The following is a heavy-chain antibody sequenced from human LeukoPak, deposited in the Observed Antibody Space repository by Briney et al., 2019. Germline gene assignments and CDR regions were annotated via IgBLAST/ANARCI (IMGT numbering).Heavy chain of an antibody. CDR1: GFTFSDCA. V-gene: IGHV3-30-3*01. Sequence: AGGSLRLSCAASGFTFSDCAVHWVRQAPGKGLEWVALISYDGSNKYYADSVKGRFTISRDNSKNTMSLQMNSLRREDTAVYYCASRTNSGPPFWGQGILVTVSS. CDR2: ISYDGSNK. CDR3: ASRTNSGPPF. J-gene: IGHJ1*01.